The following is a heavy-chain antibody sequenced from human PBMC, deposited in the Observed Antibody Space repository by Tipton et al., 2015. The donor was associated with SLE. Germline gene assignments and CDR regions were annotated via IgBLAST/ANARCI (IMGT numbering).Heavy chain of an antibody. CDR2: IYYSGRN. D-gene: IGHD1-1*01. CDR1: GVSLNSFY. CDR3: ARTTEYFDP. V-gene: IGHV4-59*08. J-gene: IGHJ5*02. Sequence: TLSLTCTVSGVSLNSFYWSWIRQPPGTGLEWIGYIYYSGRNNYNHSLKTRVTMSVDTSKSQFSLKLTSVTAADTAVYYCARTTEYFDPWGQGTLVTVSS.